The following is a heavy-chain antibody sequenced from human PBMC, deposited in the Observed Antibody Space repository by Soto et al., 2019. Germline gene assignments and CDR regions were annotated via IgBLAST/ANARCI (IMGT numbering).Heavy chain of an antibody. CDR1: GFTFSSYA. J-gene: IGHJ5*02. V-gene: IGHV3-30-3*01. CDR2: ISYDGSNK. Sequence: QVQLVESGGGVVQPGRSLRLSCAASGFTFSSYAMHWVRQAPGKGLEGVAVISYDGSNKYYADSVKGRFTISRDNSKNTLYLQMNSLRAEDTAVYYCARGEDYSSSWYDNWFDPWGQGTLVTVSS. D-gene: IGHD6-13*01. CDR3: ARGEDYSSSWYDNWFDP.